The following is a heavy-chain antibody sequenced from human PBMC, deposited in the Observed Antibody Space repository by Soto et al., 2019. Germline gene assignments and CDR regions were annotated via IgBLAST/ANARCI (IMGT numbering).Heavy chain of an antibody. CDR3: AKDSDDSSSWYYWFDP. CDR2: ISGSGGST. Sequence: GGSLRLSCAASVFPLSSYAMSWVRQAPGEGLEWVSAISGSGGSTYYADSVKGRFTISRDNSKNTLYLQMNSLRAEDTAVYYCAKDSDDSSSWYYWFDPWGQGTLVTVSS. D-gene: IGHD6-13*01. CDR1: VFPLSSYA. J-gene: IGHJ5*02. V-gene: IGHV3-23*01.